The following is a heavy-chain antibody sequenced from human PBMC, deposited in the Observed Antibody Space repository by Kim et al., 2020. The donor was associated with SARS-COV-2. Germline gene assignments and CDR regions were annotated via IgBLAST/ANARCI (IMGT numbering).Heavy chain of an antibody. J-gene: IGHJ2*01. V-gene: IGHV4-34*01. Sequence: SETLSLTCAVYTGSFSGYSWSWIRQPPGEALEWIGEINDSGRSSTTYNPSLNNRVTMSVDTSKNQFSLNLNSGTAADTVVFYCARRCTTCYGSFGYFDLWGRGTRVPVSS. D-gene: IGHD2-2*01. CDR2: INDSGRSST. CDR1: TGSFSGYS. CDR3: ARRCTTCYGSFGYFDL.